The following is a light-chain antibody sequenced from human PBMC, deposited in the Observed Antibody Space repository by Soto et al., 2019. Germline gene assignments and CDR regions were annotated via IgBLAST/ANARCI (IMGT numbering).Light chain of an antibody. Sequence: QSALTQPASVSGSPGQSITISCSGTSSDVGAHNLVSWYQQHPGRAPKLMIYAVSNRPSGVSNRFPGSKSGNTAFLTISGLRAEDEADYYCCSLTTSDSHVFGTGTKLTVL. J-gene: IGLJ1*01. CDR2: AVS. CDR3: CSLTTSDSHV. V-gene: IGLV2-14*01. CDR1: SSDVGAHNL.